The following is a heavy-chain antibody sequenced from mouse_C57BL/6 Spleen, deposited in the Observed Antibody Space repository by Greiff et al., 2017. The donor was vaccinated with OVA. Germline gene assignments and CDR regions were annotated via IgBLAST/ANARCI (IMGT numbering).Heavy chain of an antibody. CDR3: ARLGLRLDD. Sequence: QVQLQQPGAELVMPGASVKLSCKASGYTFTSYWMHWVKQRPGQGLEWIGEIDPSDSYTNYNQKFKGKSTLTVDKSSSTAYMQLSSLTSEDSAVYYCARLGLRLDDWGQGTTLTVSS. CDR2: IDPSDSYT. CDR1: GYTFTSYW. V-gene: IGHV1-69*01. J-gene: IGHJ2*01. D-gene: IGHD2-4*01.